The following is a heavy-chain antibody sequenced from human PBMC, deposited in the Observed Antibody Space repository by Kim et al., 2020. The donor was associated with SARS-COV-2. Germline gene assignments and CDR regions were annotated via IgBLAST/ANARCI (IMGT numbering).Heavy chain of an antibody. CDR3: AKGVDSTGYYNWLDS. J-gene: IGHJ5*01. CDR1: GFTFSSCA. Sequence: GGSLRLSCAASGFTFSSCAMSWVRQAPGKGLEWVSYISSLSYVTKYADSVKGRFIISRDNSKNTVYLQMNSLRADDTAVYFCAKGVDSTGYYNWLDSWGQGALVTVFS. CDR2: ISSLSYVT. V-gene: IGHV3-23*01. D-gene: IGHD3-9*01.